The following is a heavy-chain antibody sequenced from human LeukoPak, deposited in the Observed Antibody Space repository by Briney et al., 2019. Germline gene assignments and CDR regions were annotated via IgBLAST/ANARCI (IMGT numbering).Heavy chain of an antibody. CDR2: ITSDGTKK. CDR3: ARTALRYYGSGSYSLDGFDM. J-gene: IGHJ3*02. V-gene: IGHV3-30-3*01. CDR1: GFTFSTYA. D-gene: IGHD3-10*01. Sequence: QTGGSLRLSCAASGFTFSTYAMHWVRQAPGKGLQWVIAITSDGTKKYYADSVKGRFTISRDNSKSSLYLQMNSLTAEDTAVYYCARTALRYYGSGSYSLDGFDMWGQGTMVTVSS.